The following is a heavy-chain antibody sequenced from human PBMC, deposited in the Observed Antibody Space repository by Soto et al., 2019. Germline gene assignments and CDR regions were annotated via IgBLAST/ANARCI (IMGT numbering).Heavy chain of an antibody. Sequence: PGGSLRLSFSASGFPFSSYAMGWVRQGPGKGLEWVAVVSIGGSTHYADSVRGRFTISRDNSKNTLSLQMNSLTAEDTAVYFCAKRRGAGGHFDYWGQGALVTVSS. J-gene: IGHJ4*02. D-gene: IGHD2-15*01. CDR2: VSIGGST. CDR1: GFPFSSYA. V-gene: IGHV3-23*01. CDR3: AKRRGAGGHFDY.